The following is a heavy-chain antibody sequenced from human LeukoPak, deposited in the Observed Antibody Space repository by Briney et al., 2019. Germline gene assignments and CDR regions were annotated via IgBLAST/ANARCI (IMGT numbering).Heavy chain of an antibody. J-gene: IGHJ2*01. V-gene: IGHV4-4*07. CDR1: GGSISGYY. D-gene: IGHD1-26*01. CDR2: IYTSGST. CDR3: ARMEVGATTELYWYFDL. Sequence: PSETLSLTCTVSGGSISGYYWSWIRQPAGKGLEWIGRIYTSGSTNYNPSLKSRVTISVDTSKNQFSLKLSSVTAADTAVYYCARMEVGATTELYWYFDLWGRGTLVTVSS.